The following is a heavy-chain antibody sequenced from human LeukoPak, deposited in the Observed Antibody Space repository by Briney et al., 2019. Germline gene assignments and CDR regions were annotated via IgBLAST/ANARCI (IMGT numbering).Heavy chain of an antibody. CDR3: ARDLAGYYDSSGHSFDI. Sequence: ASVKVSCKASGHTFTSYGISWVRQAPGQGLEWMGWISAYNGNTNYAQKLQGRVTMTTDTSTSTAYMELRSLRSDDTAVYYCARDLAGYYDSSGHSFDIWGQGTMVTVSS. CDR2: ISAYNGNT. CDR1: GHTFTSYG. D-gene: IGHD3-22*01. V-gene: IGHV1-18*01. J-gene: IGHJ3*02.